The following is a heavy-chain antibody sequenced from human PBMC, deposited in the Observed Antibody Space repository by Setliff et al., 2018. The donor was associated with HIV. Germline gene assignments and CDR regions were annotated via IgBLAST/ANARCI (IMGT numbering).Heavy chain of an antibody. V-gene: IGHV4-34*01. CDR3: ARGWGHDGFDF. CDR2: INHSGGT. J-gene: IGHJ3*01. Sequence: SSETLSLTCAVYGRSFSGYYWNWIRQSPGKGLKWIGEINHSGGTNYNPSLKSRVTMSIDTSKNQFSLNVSSVTAADTAVYYCARGWGHDGFDFWGQGTMVTVSS. D-gene: IGHD7-27*01. CDR1: GRSFSGYY.